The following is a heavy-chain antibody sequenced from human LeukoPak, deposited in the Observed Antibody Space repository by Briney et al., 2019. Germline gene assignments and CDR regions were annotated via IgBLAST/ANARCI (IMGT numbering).Heavy chain of an antibody. CDR3: ARRGYCSSTACSVTPFDL. CDR2: IYPGDSDT. V-gene: IGHV5-51*01. Sequence: GESLKISCKGSGYSFTNYWIGRVRQMPGKGLEWMGIIYPGDSDTRYSPSFQGQVTISADKSISTAYLQWSSLKASDTAMYYCARRGYCSSTACSVTPFDLWGQGTMVTVSS. CDR1: GYSFTNYW. J-gene: IGHJ3*01. D-gene: IGHD2-2*01.